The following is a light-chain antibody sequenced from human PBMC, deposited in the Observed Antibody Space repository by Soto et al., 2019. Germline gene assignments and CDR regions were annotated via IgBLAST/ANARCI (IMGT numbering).Light chain of an antibody. Sequence: ETVLTQSPATLSLSPEERATLSCRASQSVSSYLAWYQQKPGQAPRLLIYDASNRATGIPARFSGSGSGTDFTLTISSLEPEDFAVYYCQQRSNWPPTHTFGQGTKLEIK. CDR3: QQRSNWPPTHT. J-gene: IGKJ2*01. V-gene: IGKV3-11*01. CDR2: DAS. CDR1: QSVSSY.